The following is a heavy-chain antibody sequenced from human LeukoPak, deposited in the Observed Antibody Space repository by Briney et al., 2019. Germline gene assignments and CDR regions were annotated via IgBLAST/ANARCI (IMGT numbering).Heavy chain of an antibody. CDR2: IKEDGREK. V-gene: IGHV3-7*01. D-gene: IGHD3-10*01. J-gene: IGHJ4*02. CDR3: ARGGRPDY. Sequence: LEFVANIKEDGREKYYVDSVKGRFTISRDNAKNSLYLQMSSLRAEDTAVYYCARGGRPDYWGQGTLVTVSS.